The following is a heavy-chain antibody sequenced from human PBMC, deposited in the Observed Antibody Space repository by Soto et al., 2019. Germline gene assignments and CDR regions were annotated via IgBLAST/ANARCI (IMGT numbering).Heavy chain of an antibody. V-gene: IGHV4-38-2*01. CDR2: IYHSGST. CDR1: GYSISSGYY. CDR3: ARRAGIAAAGVWFDP. D-gene: IGHD6-13*01. Sequence: SETLSLTCAVSGYSISSGYYWGWIRQPPGKGLEWIGSIYHSGSTYYNPSLKSRVTISVDTSKNPFSLKLSSVTAADTAVYYCARRAGIAAAGVWFDPWGQGTLVTVSS. J-gene: IGHJ5*02.